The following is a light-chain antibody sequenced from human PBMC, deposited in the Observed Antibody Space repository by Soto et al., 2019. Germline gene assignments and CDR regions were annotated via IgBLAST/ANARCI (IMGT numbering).Light chain of an antibody. J-gene: IGLJ2*01. CDR3: SSYTSSSTVV. Sequence: QSALTQPASVSGSPGQSITISCTGTSSDVGGYNSVSWYQHHPGKAPKLMIYDVSNRPSGVSNRFSGSKSVNTASLTISGLQAEDEADYYCSSYTSSSTVVFGGGTQPTVL. CDR2: DVS. CDR1: SSDVGGYNS. V-gene: IGLV2-14*03.